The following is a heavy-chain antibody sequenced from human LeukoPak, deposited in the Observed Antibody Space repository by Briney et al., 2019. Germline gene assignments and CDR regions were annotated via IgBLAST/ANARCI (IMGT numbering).Heavy chain of an antibody. CDR3: ARGGGGGGSYYVFDY. J-gene: IGHJ4*02. Sequence: PGGSLRLSCAASGFTFSSYSMNWVRQAPGKGLEWVSSISSSSSYIYYADSVKGRFTISRDNAKNSLYLQMNSLRAEDTAVYYCARGGGGGGSYYVFDYWGQGTLVTVSS. CDR1: GFTFSSYS. CDR2: ISSSSSYI. D-gene: IGHD1-26*01. V-gene: IGHV3-21*01.